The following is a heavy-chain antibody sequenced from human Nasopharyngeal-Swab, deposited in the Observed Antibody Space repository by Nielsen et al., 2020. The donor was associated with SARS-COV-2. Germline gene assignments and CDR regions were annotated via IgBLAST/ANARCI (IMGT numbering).Heavy chain of an antibody. D-gene: IGHD2-2*01. J-gene: IGHJ4*02. V-gene: IGHV4-34*01. CDR2: INHSGST. Sequence: SETLSLTCAVYGGSFSGYYWSWIRQPPGKGLEWIGEINHSGSTNYNPSLKSRVTISVDTSKNQFSLKLSSVTAADTAVYYCARQLDCSSTSCSAGEFDYWGQGTLVTVSS. CDR3: ARQLDCSSTSCSAGEFDY. CDR1: GGSFSGYY.